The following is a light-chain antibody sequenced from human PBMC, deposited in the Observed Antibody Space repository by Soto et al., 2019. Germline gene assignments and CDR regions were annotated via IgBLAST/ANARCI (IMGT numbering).Light chain of an antibody. CDR2: KAS. V-gene: IGKV1-5*03. CDR1: QSISSW. Sequence: DVQMTQSPSTLSASVGDRVTITCRASQSISSWLAWYQQKPGKAPKLLIYKASSLESGVPSRFSGSGSGTEFTLTISSLQPDDFATYYCQQSYSTPRTFGQGTKVAI. CDR3: QQSYSTPRT. J-gene: IGKJ1*01.